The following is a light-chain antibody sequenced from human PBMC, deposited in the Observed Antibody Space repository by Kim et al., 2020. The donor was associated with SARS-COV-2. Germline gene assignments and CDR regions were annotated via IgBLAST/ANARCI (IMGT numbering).Light chain of an antibody. J-gene: IGLJ2*01. V-gene: IGLV3-1*01. CDR2: QDS. Sequence: SYELTQPPSVSVTPGQTASITCSGDKSGDKYACWYQQKPGQSPVLVIYQDSKRPSGIPERFSGSNSGNTATLTISGTQAMDEADYYCQAWDSSTVAFGGG. CDR3: QAWDSSTVA. CDR1: KSGDKY.